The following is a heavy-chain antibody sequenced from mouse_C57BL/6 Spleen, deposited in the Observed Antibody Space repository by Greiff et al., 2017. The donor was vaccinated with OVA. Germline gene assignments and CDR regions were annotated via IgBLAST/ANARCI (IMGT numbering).Heavy chain of an antibody. CDR1: GYTFTSYW. J-gene: IGHJ2*01. V-gene: IGHV1-69*01. Sequence: QVQLQQPGAELVMPGASVKLSCKASGYTFTSYWMHWVKQRPGQGLEWIGEIDPSDSYTNYNQKFKGKSTLTVDKSSSTAYMQLSSLTSEDSAVYYCAVLYYYGSSYFDYWGQGTTLTVSS. CDR2: IDPSDSYT. CDR3: AVLYYYGSSYFDY. D-gene: IGHD1-1*01.